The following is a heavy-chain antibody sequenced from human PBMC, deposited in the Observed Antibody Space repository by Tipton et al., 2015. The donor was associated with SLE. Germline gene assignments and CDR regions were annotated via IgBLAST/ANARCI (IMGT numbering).Heavy chain of an antibody. CDR2: VCNGRGT. CDR3: ARGQASTGNPTVFDY. Sequence: TLSLTCTVSGDSISSGSDCWSWIRQPAQKGLEWIGRVCNGRGTDYSPSLQSRVTVSLDTSRNQVSLKMSFVTAADSAVYFCARGQASTGNPTVFDYWGQGTLVTVSS. CDR1: GDSISSGSDC. D-gene: IGHD3-9*01. J-gene: IGHJ4*02. V-gene: IGHV4-61*02.